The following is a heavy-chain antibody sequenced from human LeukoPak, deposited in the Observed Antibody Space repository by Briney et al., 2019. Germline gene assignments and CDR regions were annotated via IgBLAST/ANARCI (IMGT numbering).Heavy chain of an antibody. CDR1: GFTPTGYL. CDR3: VREGEHYCDHSASFDY. V-gene: IGHV3-30*04. CDR2: MSFEGYV. J-gene: IGHJ4*02. Sequence: PGGSLRLSCAASGFTPTGYLVHWVRQAPGKGLEWVAVMSFEGYVYCAESLKDRFTVSRDNSKNMIYLHMNSLRAVDTALYYCVREGEHYCDHSASFDYWGQGTMVTVSS. D-gene: IGHD3-22*01.